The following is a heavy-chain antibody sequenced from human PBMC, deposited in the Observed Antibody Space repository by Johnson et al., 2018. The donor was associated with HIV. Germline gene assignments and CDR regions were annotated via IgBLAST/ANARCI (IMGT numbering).Heavy chain of an antibody. CDR1: GFTFSSYW. Sequence: VQLVESGGGVVRPGGSLRLSCAASGFTFSSYWMHWVRQAPGKGLVWVANIKQDESEKYYVDSVKGRFTISRDNAKNSLYLQMNSLRPEDTAVYYCASGDDDGFWGRGTLVTVSS. CDR2: IKQDESEK. J-gene: IGHJ4*03. V-gene: IGHV3-7*01. D-gene: IGHD5-12*01. CDR3: ASGDDDGF.